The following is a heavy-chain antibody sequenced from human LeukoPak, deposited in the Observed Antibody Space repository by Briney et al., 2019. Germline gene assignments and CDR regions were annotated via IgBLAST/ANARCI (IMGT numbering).Heavy chain of an antibody. V-gene: IGHV4-34*01. CDR2: INQSGST. J-gene: IGHJ4*02. CDR3: ARGGDIVLMVYAYFDY. Sequence: SETLSLTCAVYGGSFSGYYWSWIRQPPGKGLEWIGEINQSGSTNYNPSLKSRVTISVDTSKNQFSLKLSSVTAADTAVYYCARGGDIVLMVYAYFDYWGQGTLVTVSS. D-gene: IGHD2-8*01. CDR1: GGSFSGYY.